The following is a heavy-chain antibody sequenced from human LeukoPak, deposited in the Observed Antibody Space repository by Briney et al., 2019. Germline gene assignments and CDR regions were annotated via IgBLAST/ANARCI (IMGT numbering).Heavy chain of an antibody. D-gene: IGHD3-16*01. V-gene: IGHV1-69*13. CDR3: ARKPGGADTLDI. CDR2: ILPVFGTT. CDR1: GGTFSSFA. J-gene: IGHJ3*02. Sequence: SVKVSCKAYGGTFSSFAVTWVRQVPGQGLEWMGRILPVFGTTHYSQKFQGRVTISAAESMTTVSVELRSLTSEDTAVYYCARKPGGADTLDIWGQGTMVTVSS.